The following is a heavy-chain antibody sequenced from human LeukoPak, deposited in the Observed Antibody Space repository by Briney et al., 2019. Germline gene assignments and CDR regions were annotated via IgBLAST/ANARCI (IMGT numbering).Heavy chain of an antibody. D-gene: IGHD2-21*01. J-gene: IGHJ6*02. Sequence: GGSLRLSCAASGFTFSSYTMNWVRQAPGKGLEWGSYISSTSSTIYYADSVKGRFTISRDNAKNSLYLQMNSLRDEDTAVYYCERGHTGMDVWGQGTTVTVSS. CDR1: GFTFSSYT. CDR3: ERGHTGMDV. V-gene: IGHV3-48*02. CDR2: ISSTSSTI.